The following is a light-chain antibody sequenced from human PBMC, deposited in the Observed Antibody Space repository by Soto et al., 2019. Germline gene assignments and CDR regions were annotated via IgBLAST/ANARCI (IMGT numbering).Light chain of an antibody. Sequence: QPVLTQSSSASASLGSSVKLTCTLSSGHSTYIIAWHQQQPGKAPRYLMKLEGSGSYNKGSGIPDRFSGSSSGADRYLTISSLQFEDEADYYCETWDTNVVVFGGGTILTVL. CDR1: SGHSTYI. CDR2: LEGSGSY. CDR3: ETWDTNVVV. V-gene: IGLV4-60*02. J-gene: IGLJ2*01.